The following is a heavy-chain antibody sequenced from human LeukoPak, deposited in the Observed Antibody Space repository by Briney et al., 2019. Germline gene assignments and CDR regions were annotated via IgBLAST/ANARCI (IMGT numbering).Heavy chain of an antibody. CDR3: AKEANDYYDSSGSEPAV. Sequence: GGSLRLSCAASGFTFSSYGMSWVRQAPGKGLEWVSAISGSGGSTYYADSVKGRFTISRDNSKNTLYLQMNSLRAEDTAVYYCAKEANDYYDSSGSEPAVWGQGTLVTVSS. CDR2: ISGSGGST. D-gene: IGHD3-22*01. J-gene: IGHJ4*02. V-gene: IGHV3-23*01. CDR1: GFTFSSYG.